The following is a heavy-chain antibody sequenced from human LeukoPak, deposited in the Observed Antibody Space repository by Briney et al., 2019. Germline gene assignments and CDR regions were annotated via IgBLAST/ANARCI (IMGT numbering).Heavy chain of an antibody. CDR1: GFTFSTYA. CDR3: ARGPSGYHNT. J-gene: IGHJ4*02. V-gene: IGHV3-23*01. Sequence: SGGSLRLSCAASGFTFSTYAMSWVRQAPGKGLEWVSAISGSGGRTYYADSVKGRFTISRDNSKNTLYLQMNSLRAEDTAVYYCARGPSGYHNTGGQGTLVTVSS. D-gene: IGHD5-12*01. CDR2: ISGSGGRT.